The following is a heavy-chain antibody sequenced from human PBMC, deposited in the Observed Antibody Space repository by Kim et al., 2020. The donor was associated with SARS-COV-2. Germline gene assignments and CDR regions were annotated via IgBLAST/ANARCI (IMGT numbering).Heavy chain of an antibody. D-gene: IGHD6-19*01. Sequence: YNPSLNRRVTISVDTSKNQYSLKLRYVNAADTAVYYCARDYYHSSLSMDVWGQGTTVTVSS. CDR3: ARDYYHSSLSMDV. V-gene: IGHV4-59*01. J-gene: IGHJ6*02.